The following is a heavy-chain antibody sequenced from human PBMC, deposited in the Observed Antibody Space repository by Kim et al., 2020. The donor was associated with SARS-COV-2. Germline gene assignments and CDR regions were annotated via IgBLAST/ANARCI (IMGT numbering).Heavy chain of an antibody. CDR3: ARGLRYFDWWY. Sequence: ASVKVSCKASGYTFTSYAMHWVRQAPGQRLEWMGWINAGNGNTKYSQKFQGRVTITRATSASTAYMELSSLRSEDTAVYYCARGLRYFDWWYWGQGTLVTVSS. CDR2: INAGNGNT. D-gene: IGHD3-9*01. V-gene: IGHV1-3*01. J-gene: IGHJ4*02. CDR1: GYTFTSYA.